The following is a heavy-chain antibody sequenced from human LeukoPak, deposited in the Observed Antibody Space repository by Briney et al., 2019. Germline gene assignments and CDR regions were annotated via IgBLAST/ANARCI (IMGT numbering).Heavy chain of an antibody. J-gene: IGHJ4*02. Sequence: PSETLSLTCTVSGGSLRSYYWSWLRQPAGKGLEWIGRIYTSGSTNYNPSLKSRVTMSVDTSKNQFSLKLSSVTAADTAVYYCAKCADPCDSSGYLSSHFDYWGQGTLVTVSS. CDR2: IYTSGST. D-gene: IGHD3-22*01. CDR1: GGSLRSYY. V-gene: IGHV4-4*07. CDR3: AKCADPCDSSGYLSSHFDY.